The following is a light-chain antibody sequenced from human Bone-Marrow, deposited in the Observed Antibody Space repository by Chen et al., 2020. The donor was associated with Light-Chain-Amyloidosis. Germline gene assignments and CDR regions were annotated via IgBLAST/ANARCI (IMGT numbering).Light chain of an antibody. CDR3: QSADSSGTYEVI. CDR2: RYT. J-gene: IGLJ2*01. Sequence: SYELTQPPSVPVSPGQTARITCSGDDLPTKYAYWYQQKPGQAPVLVIHRYTERPSGISERFSGSSSGTTATLTISGVQAEDEADYHCQSADSSGTYEVIFGGGTKLTVL. CDR1: DLPTKY. V-gene: IGLV3-25*03.